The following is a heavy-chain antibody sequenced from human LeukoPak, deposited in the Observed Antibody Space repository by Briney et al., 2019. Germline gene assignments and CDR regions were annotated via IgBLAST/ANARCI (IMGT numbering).Heavy chain of an antibody. CDR2: INPNTGDT. CDR1: GYTFTSYY. CDR3: ARVRWVVMNDAFNI. Sequence: ASVKVSCKTSGYTFTSYYIHWVRQAPGQGLEWMGWINPNTGDTNYAQKFQGRVTMTRDTSISTAYMDLSRLRSDDTAMYYCARVRWVVMNDAFNIWGQGTMVTVSS. V-gene: IGHV1-2*02. J-gene: IGHJ3*02. D-gene: IGHD3-22*01.